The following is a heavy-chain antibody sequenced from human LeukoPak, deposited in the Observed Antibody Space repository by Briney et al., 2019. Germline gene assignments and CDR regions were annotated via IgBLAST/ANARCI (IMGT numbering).Heavy chain of an antibody. J-gene: IGHJ5*02. CDR1: GFTFSSYA. CDR3: ARGVVAARNWFDP. D-gene: IGHD2-15*01. CDR2: ISYDGSNK. Sequence: PGGSLRLSCAASGFTFSSYAMHWVRQAPGKGLEWVAVISYDGSNKYYADSVKGRFTISRDNSKNTLYLQMNSLRAEDTAVYYCARGVVAARNWFDPWGQGTLVTVSS. V-gene: IGHV3-30-3*01.